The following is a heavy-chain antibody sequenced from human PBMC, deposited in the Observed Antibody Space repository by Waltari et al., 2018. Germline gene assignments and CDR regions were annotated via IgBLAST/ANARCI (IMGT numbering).Heavy chain of an antibody. CDR3: ARGSEVRDYGAFDY. CDR2: MYYSGST. D-gene: IGHD4-17*01. J-gene: IGHJ4*02. CDR1: GGSISSYY. Sequence: QVQLQESGPGLVKPSETLSLTCTVSGGSISSYYWSWIRPPPGKGLEWIGYMYYSGSTTYNPSLESRVTISVDTSKNQFSLKLRSVTAADTAVYYCARGSEVRDYGAFDYWGQGTLVTVSS. V-gene: IGHV4-59*01.